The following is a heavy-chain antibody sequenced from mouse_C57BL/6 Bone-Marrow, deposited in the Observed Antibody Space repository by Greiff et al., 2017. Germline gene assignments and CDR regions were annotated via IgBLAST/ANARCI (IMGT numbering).Heavy chain of an antibody. CDR3: ARYYRSTMVTNYYAMDY. Sequence: VQLKESGGGLVQPGGSLSLSCAASGFTFTDYYMSWVRQPPGKALEWLGFIRNKANGYTTEYSASVKGRFTISRDNSQSILYLQMNALRAEDSATYYCARYYRSTMVTNYYAMDYWGQGTSVTVSS. J-gene: IGHJ4*01. D-gene: IGHD2-2*01. CDR1: GFTFTDYY. CDR2: IRNKANGYTT. V-gene: IGHV7-3*01.